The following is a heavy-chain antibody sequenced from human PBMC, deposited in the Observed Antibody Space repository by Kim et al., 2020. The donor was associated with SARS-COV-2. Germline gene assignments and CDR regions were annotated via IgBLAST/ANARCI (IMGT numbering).Heavy chain of an antibody. CDR3: ARGGVRVLQSRGMDV. J-gene: IGHJ6*02. D-gene: IGHD4-4*01. Sequence: SETLSLTCAVYGGSFSGYYWSWIRQPPGKGLEWIGEINHSGSTNYNPSLKSRVTISVDTSKNQFSLKLSSVTAADTAVYYCARGGVRVLQSRGMDVLGQGTTVTVSS. CDR1: GGSFSGYY. CDR2: INHSGST. V-gene: IGHV4-34*01.